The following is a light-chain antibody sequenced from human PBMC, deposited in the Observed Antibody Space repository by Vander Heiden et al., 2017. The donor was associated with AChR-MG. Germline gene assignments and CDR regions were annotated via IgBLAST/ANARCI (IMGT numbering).Light chain of an antibody. CDR3: QQYGNTPPLT. V-gene: IGKV3-20*01. J-gene: IGKJ4*01. CDR1: QSVNGRY. CDR2: GTS. Sequence: TVLTRSPRTPSSSPGERATLSCRASQSVNGRYLAWYQQKPGQAPRLLIYGTSDRAADIPDRLSGSVSGTDFALTISRLEPEDCVVYYCQQYGNTPPLTFGEGTKVEIK.